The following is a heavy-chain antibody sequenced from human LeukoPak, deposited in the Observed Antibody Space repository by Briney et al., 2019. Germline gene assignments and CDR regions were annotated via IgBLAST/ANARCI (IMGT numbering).Heavy chain of an antibody. Sequence: PGRSLRLSCSASGFTFSSYAMHWVRQAAGKGLEYVSAISSNGGSTYYADSVKGRLNISRDNSKNTLYLQMSSLRAEDTAVYYCGRGAVAGIPPDYWGQGTLVTVSS. V-gene: IGHV3-64D*06. J-gene: IGHJ4*02. CDR3: GRGAVAGIPPDY. CDR2: ISSNGGST. CDR1: GFTFSSYA. D-gene: IGHD6-19*01.